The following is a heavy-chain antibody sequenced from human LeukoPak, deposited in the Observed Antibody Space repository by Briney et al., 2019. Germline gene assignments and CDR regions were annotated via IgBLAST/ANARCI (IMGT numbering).Heavy chain of an antibody. Sequence: PSETLSLTCTVSGDSISSSTYYWGWVRQPPGKGLEWIGSIYYSGSTYYSPSLKSRVTISVDTSKNQFSLKLSSVTAADTAVYFCARSFYSFGWYTPLRWFDTWGQGTPVTVSS. CDR3: ARSFYSFGWYTPLRWFDT. J-gene: IGHJ5*02. D-gene: IGHD6-19*01. CDR1: GDSISSSTYY. CDR2: IYYSGST. V-gene: IGHV4-39*07.